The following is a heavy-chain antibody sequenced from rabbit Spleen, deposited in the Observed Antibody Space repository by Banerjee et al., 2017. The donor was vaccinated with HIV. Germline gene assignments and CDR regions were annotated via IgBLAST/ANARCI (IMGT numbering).Heavy chain of an antibody. Sequence: QVKETGGGLVQPGGSLKLSCKASGFDFSRYGVSWVRQAPGKGLEWIGYIDPVFGIAYYASWVNGRFTISRENTQNTVYLQLNSLTAADTATYFCVRDQAHMLDLWGPGTLVTVS. CDR1: GFDFSRYG. CDR2: IDPVFGIA. V-gene: IGHV1S7*01. J-gene: IGHJ4*01. D-gene: IGHD1-1*01. CDR3: VRDQAHMLDL.